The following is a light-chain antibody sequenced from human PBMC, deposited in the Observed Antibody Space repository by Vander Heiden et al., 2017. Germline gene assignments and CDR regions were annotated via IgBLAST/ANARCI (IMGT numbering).Light chain of an antibody. Sequence: QSALTQPASVSVSPGLSITISCTGTSSDICGYSYVSWYQRHPGKAPKLIIYDVDSRPSGVSNRFSGSKSGKTASLTISGLQAEDEAEYYCSSYTTSGTFPYVFGAGTQVTVL. J-gene: IGLJ1*01. V-gene: IGLV2-14*01. CDR1: SSDICGYSY. CDR3: SSYTTSGTFPYV. CDR2: DVD.